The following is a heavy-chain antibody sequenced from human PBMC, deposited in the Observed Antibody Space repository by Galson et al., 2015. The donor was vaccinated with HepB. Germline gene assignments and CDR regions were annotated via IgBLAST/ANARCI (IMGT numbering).Heavy chain of an antibody. D-gene: IGHD2-15*01. V-gene: IGHV1-3*04. CDR1: GYTFTTYT. Sequence: SVKVSCKASGYTFTTYTIHWVRQAPGQRLEWMGWINTVDGNTKYSQKFQGRVTFTRDTSASTAYMELSSLRSEDTAVFYCARDKGGLDWFFDLWGRGTLVTVSS. J-gene: IGHJ2*01. CDR2: INTVDGNT. CDR3: ARDKGGLDWFFDL.